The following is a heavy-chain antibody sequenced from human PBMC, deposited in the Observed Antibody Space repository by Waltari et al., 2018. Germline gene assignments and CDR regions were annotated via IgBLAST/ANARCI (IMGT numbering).Heavy chain of an antibody. CDR2: LRGTGKS. V-gene: IGHV4-4*02. Sequence: QLQLQQSGPGLVKPSESLSLTSAVTGDSMSSTYWSCWVRQPPGKGLEWIGQLRGTGKSNYNPSLDSRVTVSIDTFNNHLSLMLASVTAADTAVYYCARDRGRGLYLDSWGQGTLVTVSP. D-gene: IGHD2-15*01. J-gene: IGHJ4*02. CDR3: ARDRGRGLYLDS. CDR1: GDSMSSTYW.